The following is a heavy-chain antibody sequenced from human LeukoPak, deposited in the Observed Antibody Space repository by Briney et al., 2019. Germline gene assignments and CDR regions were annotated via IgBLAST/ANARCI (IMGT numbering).Heavy chain of an antibody. V-gene: IGHV4-34*01. Sequence: KPSETLSLTCAVYGGSFSGYYWSWIRQPPGKGLEWIGNIYHSGITYYNHFNSSLKSRVTISIDTSKNQFSLRLTSVTAADTAVYFCATLVSTRYYFDYWGQGTLVAVSS. J-gene: IGHJ4*02. CDR3: ATLVSTRYYFDY. D-gene: IGHD5/OR15-5a*01. CDR2: IYHSGIT. CDR1: GGSFSGYY.